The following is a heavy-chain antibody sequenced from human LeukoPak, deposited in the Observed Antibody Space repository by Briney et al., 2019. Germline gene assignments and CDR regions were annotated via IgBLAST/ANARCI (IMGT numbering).Heavy chain of an antibody. J-gene: IGHJ4*02. V-gene: IGHV3-73*01. CDR1: GFTFSGSA. Sequence: PGGSLRLSCAASGFTFSGSAMHWVRQDSGKGLEWVGRIRSKANSYATAYAASVKGRFTISRDDSKNTAYLQMNSLKTEDTAVYYCTRQVGATRTDYWGQGTLVTVSS. CDR2: IRSKANSYAT. CDR3: TRQVGATRTDY. D-gene: IGHD1-26*01.